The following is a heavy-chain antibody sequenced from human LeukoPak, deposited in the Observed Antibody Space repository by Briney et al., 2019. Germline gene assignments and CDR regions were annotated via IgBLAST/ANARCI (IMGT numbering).Heavy chain of an antibody. J-gene: IGHJ4*02. D-gene: IGHD6-13*01. CDR2: IYYSGST. CDR1: GGSISSYY. Sequence: SETLSLTCTVSGGSISSYYWSWIRQPPGKGLGWIGYIYYSGSTNYNPSLKSRVTISVDTSKNQFSLKLSSVTAADTAVYYCARRQQLPEPFFDYWGQGTLVTVSS. V-gene: IGHV4-59*08. CDR3: ARRQQLPEPFFDY.